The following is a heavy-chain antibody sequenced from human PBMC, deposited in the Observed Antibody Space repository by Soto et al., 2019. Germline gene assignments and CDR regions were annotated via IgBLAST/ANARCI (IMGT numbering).Heavy chain of an antibody. D-gene: IGHD1-26*01. CDR1: GFSLSTSGVG. J-gene: IGHJ5*02. V-gene: IGHV2-5*02. CDR2: IYWDDDK. Sequence: QITLKESGPTLVKPTQTLTLTCTFSGFSLSTSGVGVGWIRQPPGKALEWLALIYWDDDKSYSPSLKSRLTLTKDTSKHQVVLTMTNMAPVDTATYYCAHRPPSGSYYNWFDPWGQGTLVTVSS. CDR3: AHRPPSGSYYNWFDP.